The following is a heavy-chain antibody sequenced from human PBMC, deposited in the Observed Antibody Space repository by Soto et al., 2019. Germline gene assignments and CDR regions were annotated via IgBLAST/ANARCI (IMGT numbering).Heavy chain of an antibody. CDR1: GFTFSSYG. CDR2: ISYDGRNK. D-gene: IGHD2-15*01. V-gene: IGHV3-30*18. J-gene: IGHJ4*02. CDR3: AKDTYSGPLDY. Sequence: ESGGGVVQPGRSLRLSCAASGFTFSSYGMHWVRQAPGKGLEWVAVISYDGRNKYYADSVKGRFTISRDNSKNTLYLQMNRLRAEDTAVYSCAKDTYSGPLDYWGQGTLVTVSS.